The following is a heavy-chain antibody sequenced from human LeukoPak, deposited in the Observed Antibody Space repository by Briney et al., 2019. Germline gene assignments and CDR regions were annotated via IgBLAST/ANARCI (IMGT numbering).Heavy chain of an antibody. V-gene: IGHV3-30*04. Sequence: GRSLRLSCAASGFTFSSYAMHWVRQAPGKGLEWVSVIRSDGNNKYYVDSVKGRFTVSRDKSKNTLYLQMNSLRAEDTAVYYCATSSSWYLASFFDYWGQGTLVTVSS. CDR3: ATSSSWYLASFFDY. CDR2: IRSDGNNK. CDR1: GFTFSSYA. D-gene: IGHD6-13*01. J-gene: IGHJ4*02.